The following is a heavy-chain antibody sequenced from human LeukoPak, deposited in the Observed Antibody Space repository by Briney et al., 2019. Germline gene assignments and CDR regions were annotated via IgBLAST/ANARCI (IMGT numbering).Heavy chain of an antibody. Sequence: ASVKVSCKASGYTFTSYGISWVRQAPGQGLEWMGGIIPIFGTANYAQKFQGRVTITTDESTSTAYMELSSLRSEDTAVYYCASQTYNYYDSSGYWSHWGQGTLVTVSS. D-gene: IGHD3-22*01. CDR2: IIPIFGTA. CDR3: ASQTYNYYDSSGYWSH. V-gene: IGHV1-69*05. CDR1: GYTFTSYG. J-gene: IGHJ4*02.